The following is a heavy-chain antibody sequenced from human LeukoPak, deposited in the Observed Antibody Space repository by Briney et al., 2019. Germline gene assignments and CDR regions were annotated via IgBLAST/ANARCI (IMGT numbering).Heavy chain of an antibody. CDR2: IYPGDSDT. CDR3: ARFFRSTLNAFDI. V-gene: IGHV5-51*01. Sequence: GESLKISCKGSGYSFTNYWIGWVRQMPGKGLEWMGIIYPGDSDTRYSPSFQGQVTISADKSISTAYLQWSSLKASDTAMYYCARFFRSTLNAFDIWGQGTMVTVSS. CDR1: GYSFTNYW. J-gene: IGHJ3*02. D-gene: IGHD2-2*01.